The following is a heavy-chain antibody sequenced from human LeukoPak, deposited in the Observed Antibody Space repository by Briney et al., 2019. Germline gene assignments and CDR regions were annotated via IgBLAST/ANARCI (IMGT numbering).Heavy chain of an antibody. CDR3: AKYTSGWSVGIDY. Sequence: GGSLRLFCEASGFTFSTFGLHWVRQAPGKGLEWVTVISYDGSNKFYADSVKGRFTISRDNSKNTLYLQMDSLRVDDTAVYYCAKYTSGWSVGIDYWGQGTLVTVSS. CDR1: GFTFSTFG. J-gene: IGHJ4*02. D-gene: IGHD6-19*01. V-gene: IGHV3-30*18. CDR2: ISYDGSNK.